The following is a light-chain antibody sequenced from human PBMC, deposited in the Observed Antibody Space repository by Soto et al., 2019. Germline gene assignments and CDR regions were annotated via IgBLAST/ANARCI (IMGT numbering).Light chain of an antibody. CDR3: NSYSSTSFYV. V-gene: IGLV2-14*01. CDR1: SGDVGSYKY. J-gene: IGLJ1*01. CDR2: QVT. Sequence: SVLTQPASVSGSPGQSISVSCTGSSGDVGSYKYVSWYQQYPGTAPKLLIYQVTSRASGVSHRFSGSKSGNTAALTISGLQPEDEAEYYCNSYSSTSFYVFGSGTKVTVL.